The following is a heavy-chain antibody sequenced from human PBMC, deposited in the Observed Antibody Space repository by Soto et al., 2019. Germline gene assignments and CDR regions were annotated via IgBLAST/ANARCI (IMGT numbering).Heavy chain of an antibody. Sequence: GGSLRLSCAGSGFTFGDFGMSWFRQAPGKGLEWLSFIRSKGYGGTTESAASVRGRFITSRDDSKSIAYLQMNSLKTEDTAVYYCASLTSWSQEYYYGMDVWGQGTTVTVSS. CDR1: GFTFGDFG. CDR3: ASLTSWSQEYYYGMDV. D-gene: IGHD2-2*01. CDR2: IRSKGYGGTT. V-gene: IGHV3-49*03. J-gene: IGHJ6*02.